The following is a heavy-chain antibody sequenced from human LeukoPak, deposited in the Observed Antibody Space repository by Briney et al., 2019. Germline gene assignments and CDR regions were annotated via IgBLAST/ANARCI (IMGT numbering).Heavy chain of an antibody. Sequence: GGSLRLSCAASGFTFSIYWMSWIRQAPGKGLEWVSYIGSSGSTIYYADSVKGRFTISRDNAKNSLYLQMNSLRAEDTAVYYCARDRYVGATTAGDSDSWGQGTLVTVSS. V-gene: IGHV3-11*01. D-gene: IGHD1-26*01. CDR1: GFTFSIYW. J-gene: IGHJ4*02. CDR2: IGSSGSTI. CDR3: ARDRYVGATTAGDSDS.